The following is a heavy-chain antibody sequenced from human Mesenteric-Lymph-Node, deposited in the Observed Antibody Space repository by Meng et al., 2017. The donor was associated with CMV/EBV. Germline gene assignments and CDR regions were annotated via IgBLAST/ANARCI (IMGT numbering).Heavy chain of an antibody. CDR1: GYTFTSYG. CDR2: INTYDGST. D-gene: IGHD6-13*01. J-gene: IGHJ4*02. CDR3: ARDFSSSWFDY. Sequence: SCKASGYTFTSYGITWVRQAPGQGLEWLGWINTYDGSTNYAQKIQGRATMSADTSTSTAYMEVRSLKSDDTAIYYCARDFSSSWFDYWGQGTLVTVSS. V-gene: IGHV1-18*01.